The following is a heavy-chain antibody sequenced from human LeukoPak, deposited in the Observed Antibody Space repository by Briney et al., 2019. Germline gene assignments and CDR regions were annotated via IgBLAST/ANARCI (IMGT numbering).Heavy chain of an antibody. J-gene: IGHJ5*01. CDR1: TSR. D-gene: IGHD3-22*01. CDR3: ARDLWNFYDDSGYYRDFDS. V-gene: IGHV1-18*01. CDR2: IGSYGGDT. Sequence: ASVKVSCKATSRISWVRQAPGQGLEWMGWIGSYGGDTYYAQKFQGRVTVTTDTSTSTVYMELRSLRSDDTAVYYSARDLWNFYDDSGYYRDFDSWGQGTLVTVSS.